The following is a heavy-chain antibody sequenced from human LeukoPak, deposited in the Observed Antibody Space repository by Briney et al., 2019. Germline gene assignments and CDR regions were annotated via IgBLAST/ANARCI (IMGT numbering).Heavy chain of an antibody. CDR1: GGTFISYA. D-gene: IGHD1-14*01. CDR3: ARDLLSVFIRGGAPFDY. CDR2: IIPIFGTA. V-gene: IGHV1-69*13. J-gene: IGHJ4*02. Sequence: ASVKVSCKASGGTFISYAISWVRQAPGQGLEWMGGIIPIFGTANYAQKFQGRVTITADESTSTAYMELSSLRSEDTAVYYCARDLLSVFIRGGAPFDYWGQGTLVTVSS.